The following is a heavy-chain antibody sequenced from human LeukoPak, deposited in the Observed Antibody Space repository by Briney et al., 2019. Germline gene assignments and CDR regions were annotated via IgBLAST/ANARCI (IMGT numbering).Heavy chain of an antibody. D-gene: IGHD5-24*01. CDR1: GLTFSNYV. CDR2: ISDSGGST. CDR3: AKSSFSENYRLFDS. Sequence: GGSLRLSCTTSGLTFSNYVMKWVRQSPGKGLEWVSSISDSGGSTYYADSVKGRFTISRDNSKNTLYLQMNSLRAEDTAVYYCAKSSFSENYRLFDSWGQGTLVTVSS. J-gene: IGHJ4*02. V-gene: IGHV3-23*01.